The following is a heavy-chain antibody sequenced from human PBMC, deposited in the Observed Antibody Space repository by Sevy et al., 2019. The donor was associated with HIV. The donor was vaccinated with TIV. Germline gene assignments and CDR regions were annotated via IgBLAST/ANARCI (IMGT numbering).Heavy chain of an antibody. D-gene: IGHD3-22*01. CDR1: GFTFSNYA. J-gene: IGHJ4*02. CDR2: IWSDGAYQ. Sequence: GESLKISCAATGFTFSNYAMHWVRQAPGKGMEWVAIIWSDGAYQYHGDSVKGRFTISRDNSKNTPYLQMNNVRVEDTAVYYCARGGYYYDNAAYYALDSWGQGTLVTVSS. V-gene: IGHV3-33*01. CDR3: ARGGYYYDNAAYYALDS.